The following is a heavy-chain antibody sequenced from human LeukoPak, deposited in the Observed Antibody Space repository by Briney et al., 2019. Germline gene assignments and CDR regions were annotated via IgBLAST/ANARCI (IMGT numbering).Heavy chain of an antibody. CDR1: GFPFSSYR. CDR2: INQEGHDT. J-gene: IGHJ4*02. V-gene: IGHV3-7*01. D-gene: IGHD4-17*01. CDR3: AREEYGDSWRYCDY. Sequence: PGGSLRLSCSPSGFPFSSYRMRCAPHARGEGREWWANINQEGHDTHYADSEKGRFTNSRDNAKNSLYLQMNSRRAEDTATYYCAREEYGDSWRYCDYWGQGTLVTVSS.